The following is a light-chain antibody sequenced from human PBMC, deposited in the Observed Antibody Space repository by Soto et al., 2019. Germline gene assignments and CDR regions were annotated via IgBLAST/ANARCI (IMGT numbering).Light chain of an antibody. CDR2: EDI. CDR1: SSYVGSYSL. Sequence: QSALTQPASVSGSPGQSITISCTGTSSYVGSYSLLSWYQHHPGKAPKLIIYEDIKGPSGVSNRFSGSKSGNTASLRISGLQAEDEADYYCYTYAGGSTYLFGTGTRSPS. V-gene: IGLV2-23*01. J-gene: IGLJ1*01. CDR3: YTYAGGSTYL.